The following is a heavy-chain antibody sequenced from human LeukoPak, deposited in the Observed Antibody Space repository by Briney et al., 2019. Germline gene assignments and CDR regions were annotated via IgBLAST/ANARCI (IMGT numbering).Heavy chain of an antibody. D-gene: IGHD2-8*01. CDR3: ARDTNGDVGGFDY. CDR2: IYSGGNT. CDR1: GFTVSSNY. J-gene: IGHJ4*02. V-gene: IGHV3-66*02. Sequence: GGSLRLSCAASGFTVSSNYMSWVRQAPGKGLEWVSVIYSGGNTYYADSVKGRFTISRDNSKNTLYLQMNSLRAEDTAMYYCARDTNGDVGGFDYWGQGTLVTVSS.